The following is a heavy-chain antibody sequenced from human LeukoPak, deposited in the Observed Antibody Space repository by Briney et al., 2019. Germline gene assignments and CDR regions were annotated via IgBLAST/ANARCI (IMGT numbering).Heavy chain of an antibody. Sequence: TGGSLRLSCAASGFTFSSYAMSWVRQAPGKGLEWVSAISGSGGSTYYADSVKGRFTISRDNSKNTLYLQMNSLRAEDTAVYYCAKDLSDRRFLEWLSAFDIWGQGTMVTVSS. V-gene: IGHV3-23*01. J-gene: IGHJ3*02. CDR2: ISGSGGST. CDR3: AKDLSDRRFLEWLSAFDI. D-gene: IGHD3-3*01. CDR1: GFTFSSYA.